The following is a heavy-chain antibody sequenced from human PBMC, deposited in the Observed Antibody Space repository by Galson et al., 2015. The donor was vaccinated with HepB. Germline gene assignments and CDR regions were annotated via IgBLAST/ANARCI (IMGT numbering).Heavy chain of an antibody. J-gene: IGHJ6*03. V-gene: IGHV1-8*01. CDR1: GYIFITYD. D-gene: IGHD1-26*01. Sequence: SVKVSCKVSGYIFITYDINWVRQATGQGLEWMGWMNPDSGNTGYARKFQGRVTMTRDTSTNTAYMELSRLTSNDTAVYYCARDLAWQLLGRYYNYIDVWGKGTTVTVSS. CDR3: ARDLAWQLLGRYYNYIDV. CDR2: MNPDSGNT.